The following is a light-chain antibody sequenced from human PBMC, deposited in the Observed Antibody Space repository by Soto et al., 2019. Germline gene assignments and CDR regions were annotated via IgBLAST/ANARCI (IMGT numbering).Light chain of an antibody. CDR2: GAS. CDR1: HSLSSN. V-gene: IGKV3-15*01. J-gene: IGKJ1*01. Sequence: EIVMTQSPATLSVSPGERATLSCRASHSLSSNLAWYQQKPGQAPSLLIYGASTRATGIPARFSGSGSGTEFTLTISSLQSEDFAVYCCQQYNKWPPTFGQGTKV. CDR3: QQYNKWPPT.